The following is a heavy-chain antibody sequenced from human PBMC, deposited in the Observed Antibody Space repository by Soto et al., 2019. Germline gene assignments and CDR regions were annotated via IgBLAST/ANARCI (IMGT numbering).Heavy chain of an antibody. V-gene: IGHV4-4*02. D-gene: IGHD6-13*01. CDR2: IYHSGST. Sequence: SETLSLTCAVSGGSISSSNWWSWVRQPPGKGLEWIGEIYHSGSTNYNPSLKSRVTISVDKSKNQFSLKLSSVTAADTAVYYGARDDRSSRDWFDPWGQGTLVTVSS. CDR3: ARDDRSSRDWFDP. J-gene: IGHJ5*02. CDR1: GGSISSSNW.